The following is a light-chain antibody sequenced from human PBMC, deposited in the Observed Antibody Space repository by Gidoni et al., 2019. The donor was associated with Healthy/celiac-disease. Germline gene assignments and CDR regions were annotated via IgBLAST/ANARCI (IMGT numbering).Light chain of an antibody. CDR2: GKN. CDR3: NSRDSSGNHLV. V-gene: IGLV3-19*01. CDR1: SLRSYY. J-gene: IGLJ2*01. Sequence: SSDLTQDPAVSVALGQTVRITFQGDSLRSYYASWYQQKPGQAPVLVIYGKNNRPSGIPDRFSGSSSGNTASLTITWAQVEDEAEYYCNSRDSSGNHLVFGGGTKLTAL.